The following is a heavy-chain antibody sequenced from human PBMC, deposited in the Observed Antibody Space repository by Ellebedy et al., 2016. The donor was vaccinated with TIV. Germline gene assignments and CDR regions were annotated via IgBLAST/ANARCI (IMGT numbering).Heavy chain of an antibody. D-gene: IGHD2-21*01. CDR3: ARLGGGAALDI. CDR2: IYFSGST. J-gene: IGHJ3*02. CDR1: GASISSYQ. V-gene: IGHV4-59*01. Sequence: MPSETLSLTCTVSGASISSYQWYWIRQPPGAGLEWIGDIYFSGSTTYNPSLKSQVTVSLDTSKNQMSLKMSSLTAADTAVYYCARLGGGAALDIWGQGTMVSVSS.